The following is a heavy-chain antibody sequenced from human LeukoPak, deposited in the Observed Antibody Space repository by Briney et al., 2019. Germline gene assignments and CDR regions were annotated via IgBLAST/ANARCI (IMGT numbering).Heavy chain of an antibody. V-gene: IGHV4-61*02. J-gene: IGHJ5*02. Sequence: SQTLSLTCTVYGGSLSSGSYYWSWIRQPAGKGLEWIGRIYTSGSTNYNPSPKSRVTISVDTSKNQFSLKLSSVTAADTAVYYCARSSSTSSYAPETWHWFDPWGQGTLVTVSS. D-gene: IGHD2-2*01. CDR1: GGSLSSGSYY. CDR3: ARSSSTSSYAPETWHWFDP. CDR2: IYTSGST.